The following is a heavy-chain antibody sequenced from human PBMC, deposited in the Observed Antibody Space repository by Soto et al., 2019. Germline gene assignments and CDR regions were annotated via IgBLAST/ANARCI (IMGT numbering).Heavy chain of an antibody. CDR3: ARSVRIVVVNDYYGMDV. Sequence: GASVKVSCTASGYTFTGYYMHWVRQAPGQGLEWMGWINPNSGGTNYAQKFQGWVTMTRDTSISTAYMELSRLRSDDTAVYYCARSVRIVVVNDYYGMDVWGQGTTVTVSS. CDR2: INPNSGGT. D-gene: IGHD2-2*01. J-gene: IGHJ6*02. V-gene: IGHV1-2*04. CDR1: GYTFTGYY.